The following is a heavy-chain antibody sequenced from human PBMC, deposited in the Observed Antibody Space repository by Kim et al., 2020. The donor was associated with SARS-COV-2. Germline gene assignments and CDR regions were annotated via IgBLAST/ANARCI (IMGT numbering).Heavy chain of an antibody. V-gene: IGHV3-74*01. D-gene: IGHD5-18*01. Sequence: FTISRDNAKNTLYLQMNSLRAEDTAVYYCARVWREFGGYSYGENLGAFDIWGQGTMVTVSS. J-gene: IGHJ3*02. CDR3: ARVWREFGGYSYGENLGAFDI.